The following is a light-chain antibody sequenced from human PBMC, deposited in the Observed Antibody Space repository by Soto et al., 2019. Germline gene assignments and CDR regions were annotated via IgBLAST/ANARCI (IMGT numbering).Light chain of an antibody. CDR2: DVN. Sequence: QSALTHPASVSGSPGQSITISCTGTSSDIGGFTFVSWYQQHPGKVPKLMIFDVNRRPSGVSDRFSGSKSGNTASLTISGLQAEDEGDYYCSSYTSSSTHVFGSGTKLTVL. CDR1: SSDIGGFTF. J-gene: IGLJ1*01. CDR3: SSYTSSSTHV. V-gene: IGLV2-14*03.